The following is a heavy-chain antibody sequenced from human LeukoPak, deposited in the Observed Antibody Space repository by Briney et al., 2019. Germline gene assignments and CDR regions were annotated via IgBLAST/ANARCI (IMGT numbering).Heavy chain of an antibody. CDR2: MNPNSGNT. V-gene: IGHV1-8*01. D-gene: IGHD6-13*01. CDR1: GYTFTSYD. Sequence: ASVKVSCKASGYTFTSYDINWVRQATGQGLEWMGWMNPNSGNTGYAQKFQGRVTMTRDTSISTAYMELSRLRSDDTAVYYCATSSSSWTDFDYWGQGTLVTVSS. CDR3: ATSSSSWTDFDY. J-gene: IGHJ4*02.